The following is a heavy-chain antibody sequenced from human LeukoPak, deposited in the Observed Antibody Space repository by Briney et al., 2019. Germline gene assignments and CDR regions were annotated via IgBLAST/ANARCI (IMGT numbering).Heavy chain of an antibody. CDR2: MNPNSGNT. J-gene: IGHJ4*02. D-gene: IGHD4-17*01. Sequence: ASVKDSCTASGYTFTSYDINWVRQATGQGLEWMGWMNPNSGNTGYAQKFQGRVTITRNTSISTAYMELSSLRSEDTAVYYCARNSYGDYDQGWPGANYFDYWGQGTLVTVSS. V-gene: IGHV1-8*03. CDR3: ARNSYGDYDQGWPGANYFDY. CDR1: GYTFTSYD.